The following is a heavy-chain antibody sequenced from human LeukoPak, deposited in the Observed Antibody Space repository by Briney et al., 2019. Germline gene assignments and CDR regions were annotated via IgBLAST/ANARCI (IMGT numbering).Heavy chain of an antibody. V-gene: IGHV4-59*01. CDR1: GGSISSYY. Sequence: PSETPSLTCTVSGGSISSYYWSWIRQPPGKGLEWIGYIYYSGSTNYNPSLKSRVTISVDTSKNQFSLKLSSVTAADTAVYYCARSIAVAGNYYYYYGMDVWGQGTTVTVSS. D-gene: IGHD6-19*01. CDR3: ARSIAVAGNYYYYYGMDV. J-gene: IGHJ6*02. CDR2: IYYSGST.